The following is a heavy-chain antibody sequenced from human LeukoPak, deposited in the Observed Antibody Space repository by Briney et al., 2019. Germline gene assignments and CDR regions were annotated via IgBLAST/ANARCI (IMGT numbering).Heavy chain of an antibody. V-gene: IGHV4-59*08. J-gene: IGHJ4*02. CDR1: GGSISSYY. D-gene: IGHD2-8*01. CDR2: IYYSGST. CDR3: AREGYCTNGVCPSDY. Sequence: PSETLSLTCTVSGGSISSYYWSWIRQPPGKGLEWIGYIYYSGSTNYNPSLKSRVTISVDTSKNQFSLKLSSVTAADTAVYYCAREGYCTNGVCPSDYWGQGTLVTVSS.